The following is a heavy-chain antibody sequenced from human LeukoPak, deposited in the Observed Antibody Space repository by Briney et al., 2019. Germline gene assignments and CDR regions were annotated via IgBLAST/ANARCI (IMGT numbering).Heavy chain of an antibody. J-gene: IGHJ4*02. CDR1: GGSISSGGYY. CDR3: AREGRGDYVFDY. CDR2: IYYSGST. D-gene: IGHD2-21*02. Sequence: SETLSLTCTVSGGSISSGGYYWGWIRQHPGKGLEWIGYIYYSGSTYYNPSLKSRVTISVDTSKNQFSLKLSSVTAADTAVYYCAREGRGDYVFDYWGQGTLVTVSS. V-gene: IGHV4-31*03.